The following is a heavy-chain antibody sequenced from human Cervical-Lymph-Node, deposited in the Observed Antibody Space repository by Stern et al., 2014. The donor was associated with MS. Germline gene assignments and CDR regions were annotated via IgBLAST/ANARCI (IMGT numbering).Heavy chain of an antibody. CDR3: ARSGSYPPRDGMDV. V-gene: IGHV3-11*01. CDR2: ISSSGATI. Sequence: VQLVESGGGLVKPGGSLRLSCEVSGFNFSDYSITWIRQAPGKGLELVSFISSSGATISYADSVKGRFSSSTDSTKNSLGLQMNSLRHEDTAVYFCARSGSYPPRDGMDVWGQGTTVTVS. J-gene: IGHJ6*02. D-gene: IGHD1-26*01. CDR1: GFNFSDYS.